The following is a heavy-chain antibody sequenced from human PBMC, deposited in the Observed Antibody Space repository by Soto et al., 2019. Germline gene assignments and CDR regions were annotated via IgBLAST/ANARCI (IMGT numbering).Heavy chain of an antibody. CDR1: GGTFSSYA. J-gene: IGHJ6*02. CDR3: ARVKWELRDYYYYYYGMDV. V-gene: IGHV1-69*01. Sequence: QVQLVQSGAEVKKPGSSVKVSYKASGGTFSSYAISWVRQAPGQGLEWMGGIIPIFGTANYAQKFQGRVTITADESTSTAYMELSSLRSEDTAVYYCARVKWELRDYYYYYYGMDVWGQGTTVTVSS. D-gene: IGHD1-26*01. CDR2: IIPIFGTA.